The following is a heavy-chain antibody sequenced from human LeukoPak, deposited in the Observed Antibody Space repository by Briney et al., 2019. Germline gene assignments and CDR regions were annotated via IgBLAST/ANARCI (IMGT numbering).Heavy chain of an antibody. CDR1: GYTFTSYY. J-gene: IGHJ5*02. CDR2: INPSGGST. CDR3: ARAPSQPYWFDP. Sequence: ASVKVSCKASGYTFTSYYMHWVRQAPGRGLEWMGIINPSGGSTSYAQKFQGRVTMTRDTSTSTVYMELSSLRSEDTAVYYCARAPSQPYWFDPWGQGTLVTVSS. V-gene: IGHV1-46*01.